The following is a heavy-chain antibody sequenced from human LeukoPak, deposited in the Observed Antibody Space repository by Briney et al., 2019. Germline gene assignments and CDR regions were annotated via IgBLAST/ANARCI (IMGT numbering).Heavy chain of an antibody. CDR1: GGSISSSSYY. V-gene: IGHV4-39*07. J-gene: IGHJ3*02. CDR3: ARGYSYGYVRHAFDI. D-gene: IGHD5-18*01. CDR2: IYYSGGT. Sequence: SETLSLTCTVSGGSISSSSYYWGWIRQPPGKGLEWIGSIYYSGGTYYNPSLKSRVTISVDTSKNQFSLKLSSVTAADTAVYYCARGYSYGYVRHAFDIWGQGTMVTVSS.